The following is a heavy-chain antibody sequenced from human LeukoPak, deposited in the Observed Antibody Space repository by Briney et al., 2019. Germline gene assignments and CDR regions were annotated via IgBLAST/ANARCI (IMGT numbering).Heavy chain of an antibody. CDR2: IYPTGST. D-gene: IGHD1-26*01. V-gene: IGHV4-4*02. CDR1: GGSISSRNW. Sequence: SGTLSLICDVSGGSISSRNWWHWVRQSPGKGLEWIGQIYPTGSTNYNASLKSRVTISVDTSKNQFSLKLSSVTAADTAVYYCARDGRVSPYYGMDVWGQGTTVTVSS. CDR3: ARDGRVSPYYGMDV. J-gene: IGHJ6*02.